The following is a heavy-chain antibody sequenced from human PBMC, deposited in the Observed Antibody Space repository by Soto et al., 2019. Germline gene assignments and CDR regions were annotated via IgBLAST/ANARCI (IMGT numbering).Heavy chain of an antibody. CDR2: INHSGST. D-gene: IGHD3-16*01. CDR1: GGSFSGYY. Sequence: LSLTCAVYGGSFSGYYWSWIRQPPGKGLEWIGEINHSGSTNYNPSLKSRVTISVDTSKNQFSLKLSSVTAADTAVYYCAMLYRRSRGYYGMDVWGQGTTVTVSS. J-gene: IGHJ6*02. CDR3: AMLYRRSRGYYGMDV. V-gene: IGHV4-34*01.